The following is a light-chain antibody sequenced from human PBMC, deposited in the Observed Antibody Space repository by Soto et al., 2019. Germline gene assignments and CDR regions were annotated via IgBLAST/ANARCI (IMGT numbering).Light chain of an antibody. CDR3: QQSYSVLFT. Sequence: DIQMTQFPSSLSASIGDRVTISCRASQSLYNYLNWYQQQPGKAPRLLIYEASSLQSDVPSRFSGSGSGTDFNLTISSLQPEDFATYYCQQSYSVLFTFGQGTKLEIK. J-gene: IGKJ2*01. V-gene: IGKV1-39*01. CDR1: QSLYNY. CDR2: EAS.